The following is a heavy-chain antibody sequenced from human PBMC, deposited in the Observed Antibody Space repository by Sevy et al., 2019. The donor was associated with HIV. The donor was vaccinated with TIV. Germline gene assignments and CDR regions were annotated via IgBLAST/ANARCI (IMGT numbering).Heavy chain of an antibody. V-gene: IGHV4-59*01. CDR2: IYYSGST. CDR1: GGSISNYF. Sequence: SETLSLTCTVSGGSISNYFWSWIRQPPGKGLEWIGYIYYSGSTNYNPSLKSRITISVDTSKNQFSLKLSSVTAADTAVYYCARESIGAVGDFDYWGQGTLVTVSS. J-gene: IGHJ4*02. D-gene: IGHD6-13*01. CDR3: ARESIGAVGDFDY.